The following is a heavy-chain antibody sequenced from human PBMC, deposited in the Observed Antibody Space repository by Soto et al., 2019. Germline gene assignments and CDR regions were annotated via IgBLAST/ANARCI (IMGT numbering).Heavy chain of an antibody. CDR1: GYTFSNYG. V-gene: IGHV1-18*01. CDR3: ARDPGFGFGYSYAFAMDV. J-gene: IGHJ6*02. D-gene: IGHD5-18*01. CDR2: ISGYNGNT. Sequence: QVQLVQSGAAVKKPGASVKVSCKASGYTFSNYGISWVRQGPGQGLEWMGWISGYNGNTHYEEKVQDRIKMTTDTSTSTTYRELRSLRSDDTAVYFCARDPGFGFGYSYAFAMDVWGQGTKVTVSS.